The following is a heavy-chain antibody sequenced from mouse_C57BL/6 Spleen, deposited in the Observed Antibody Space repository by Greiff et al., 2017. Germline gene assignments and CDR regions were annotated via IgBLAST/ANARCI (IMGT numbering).Heavy chain of an antibody. V-gene: IGHV14-2*01. Sequence: VQLQQSGAELVKPGASVKLSCTASGFNIKDYYMHWVKQRTEQGLEWIGRIDPEDGETKYAPKFQGKATITADTSYNTAYLQLSSLTSEDTAVYYCSRSRSRSYWYFDVWGTGTPGTVSS. J-gene: IGHJ1*03. CDR3: SRSRSRSYWYFDV. CDR1: GFNIKDYY. CDR2: IDPEDGET.